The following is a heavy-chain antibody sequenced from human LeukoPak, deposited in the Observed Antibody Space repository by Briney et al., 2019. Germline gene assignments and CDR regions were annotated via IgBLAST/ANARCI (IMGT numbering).Heavy chain of an antibody. CDR1: GGSIRSSSYY. D-gene: IGHD1-26*01. CDR3: ARAVYSVRRPNSFDL. V-gene: IGHV4-39*07. CDR2: IYYGGST. J-gene: IGHJ4*02. Sequence: SETLSLTCTVSGGSIRSSSYYWGWIRQPPGKGLEWIGNIYYGGSTYYNPSLKSRVTTSIDTSKNQFSLKLSSVTAADTAVYYCARAVYSVRRPNSFDLWGQGTLVTVSS.